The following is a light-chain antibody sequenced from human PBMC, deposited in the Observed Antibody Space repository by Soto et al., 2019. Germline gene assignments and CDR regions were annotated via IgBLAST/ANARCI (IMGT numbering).Light chain of an antibody. CDR1: QSVSSD. CDR3: QQYYKWPWT. Sequence: IVMTQSTATLSVSPGERASLSCRASQSVSSDLAWYQQKPGQAPRLFIYGASTRATGIPARFSGSGSGTEFTLTISGLQSEDFAVYYCQQYYKWPWTFGPGTKVEIK. CDR2: GAS. V-gene: IGKV3-15*01. J-gene: IGKJ1*01.